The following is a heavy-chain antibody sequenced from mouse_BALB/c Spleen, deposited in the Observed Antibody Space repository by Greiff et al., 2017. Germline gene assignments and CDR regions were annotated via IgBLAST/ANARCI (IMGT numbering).Heavy chain of an antibody. D-gene: IGHD2-14*01. V-gene: IGHV2-9*02. CDR2: IWAGGST. CDR1: GFSLTSYG. Sequence: VQLKESGSGLVAPSQSLSISCIASGFSLTSYGVHWVRQPPGKGLEWLGVIWAGGSTNYNSALMSRLSISKDNSKSQVFLKMNSLQTDDTAMYYCARDRGRGNGMDYWGQGTSVTVSS. CDR3: ARDRGRGNGMDY. J-gene: IGHJ4*01.